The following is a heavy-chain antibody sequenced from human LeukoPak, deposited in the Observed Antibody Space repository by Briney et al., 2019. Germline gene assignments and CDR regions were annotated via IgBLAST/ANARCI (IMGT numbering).Heavy chain of an antibody. CDR3: ARELKDTAMRAPIDY. CDR2: IYYSGST. CDR1: GGSISSSSYY. V-gene: IGHV4-39*07. D-gene: IGHD5-18*01. Sequence: SETLSLTCTVSGGSISSSSYYWGWIRQPPGKGLEWIGSIYYSGSTYYNPSLKSRVTISVDTSKNQFSLKLSSVTAADTAVYYCARELKDTAMRAPIDYWGQGTLVTVSS. J-gene: IGHJ4*02.